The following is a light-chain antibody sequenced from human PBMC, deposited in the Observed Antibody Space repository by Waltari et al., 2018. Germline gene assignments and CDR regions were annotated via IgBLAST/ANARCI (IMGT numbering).Light chain of an antibody. CDR1: TGAVTHGHY. CDR2: DTN. CDR3: LLSYSDARV. Sequence: QAVVTQEPSLTVSPGGTVTLPCGSSTGAVTHGHYPSWFQQKPGQAPRTLLYDTNNKHSWTPARFSGSLLGGKAALTLSGAQPEDEAEYYCLLSYSDARVFGGGTKVTVL. V-gene: IGLV7-46*01. J-gene: IGLJ3*02.